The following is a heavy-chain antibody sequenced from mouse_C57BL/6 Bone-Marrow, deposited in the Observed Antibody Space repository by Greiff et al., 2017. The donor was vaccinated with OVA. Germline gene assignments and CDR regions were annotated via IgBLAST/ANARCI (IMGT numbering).Heavy chain of an antibody. D-gene: IGHD2-3*01. CDR1: GFTFSSYG. J-gene: IGHJ4*01. CDR2: ISSGGSYT. CDR3: ARRGWLLRGYYAMDY. Sequence: EVHLVESGGDLVKPGGSLKLSCAASGFTFSSYGMSWVRQTPDKRLEWVATISSGGSYTYYPDSVKGRFTISRDNATNTLYLQMSSLKSEDTAMYYCARRGWLLRGYYAMDYWGQGTSVTVSS. V-gene: IGHV5-6*01.